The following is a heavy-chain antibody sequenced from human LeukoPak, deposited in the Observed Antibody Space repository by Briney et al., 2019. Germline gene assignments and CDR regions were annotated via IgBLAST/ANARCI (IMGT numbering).Heavy chain of an antibody. CDR2: IYYSGST. J-gene: IGHJ4*02. D-gene: IGHD3-16*02. CDR1: GGSISSYY. Sequence: PSETLSLTCTVSGGSISSYYWSWIRQSPGKGLEWIGYIYYSGSTNYNPSLKSRVTISVDTSKNQFSLKLSSVTAADTAVYYCARDDGAYVWGSYRTHFDYWGQGTLVTVSS. V-gene: IGHV4-59*12. CDR3: ARDDGAYVWGSYRTHFDY.